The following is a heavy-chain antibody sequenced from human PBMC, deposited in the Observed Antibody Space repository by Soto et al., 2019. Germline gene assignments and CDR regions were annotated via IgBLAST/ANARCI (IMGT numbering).Heavy chain of an antibody. D-gene: IGHD2-21*02. J-gene: IGHJ5*02. CDR3: ARCSGHTVVVTDDNWFDP. CDR2: ISHTGTT. V-gene: IGHV4-34*01. Sequence: PSETLSLTCAVSGGSLSGSHWSWIRQPPGKGPEWIGEISHTGTTGYNPSLKGRVTISVATSKSQYSLKLTSVTAADTAVYYCARCSGHTVVVTDDNWFDPWGQGTLVTVS. CDR1: GGSLSGSH.